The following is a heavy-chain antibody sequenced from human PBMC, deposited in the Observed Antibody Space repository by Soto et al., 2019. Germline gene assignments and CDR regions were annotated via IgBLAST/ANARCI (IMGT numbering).Heavy chain of an antibody. D-gene: IGHD3-10*01. CDR1: GFTFSNHA. V-gene: IGHV3-23*01. CDR3: AKDGASDYYYYYMDV. CDR2: VSAGGGDT. J-gene: IGHJ6*03. Sequence: EVQLFESGGGLVQPGGSLRLSCAASGFTFSNHAMTWVRQAPGKGLEWVSTVSAGGGDTYIAASVRGRFTISRDNSKDTLYLQMNSLRPEDTAVYFCAKDGASDYYYYYMDVWGKGTTVTVSS.